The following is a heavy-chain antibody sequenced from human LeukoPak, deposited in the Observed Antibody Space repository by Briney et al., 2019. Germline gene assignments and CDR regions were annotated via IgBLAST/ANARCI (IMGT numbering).Heavy chain of an antibody. CDR3: ARDQGFGELWFDP. D-gene: IGHD3-10*01. Sequence: SQTLSLTCAISGDSVSSNSVTWNWIRQSPSRGLEWLGRTYHRSKWYTDYAASVKSRITINLDTSKNQFSLQLNSVTPEDTAVYYCARDQGFGELWFDPWGQGTLVTVSS. CDR1: GDSVSSNSVT. V-gene: IGHV6-1*01. CDR2: TYHRSKWYT. J-gene: IGHJ5*02.